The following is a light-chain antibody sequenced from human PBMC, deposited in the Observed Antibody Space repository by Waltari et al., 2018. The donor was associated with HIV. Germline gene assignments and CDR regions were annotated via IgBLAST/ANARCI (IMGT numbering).Light chain of an antibody. CDR1: NIRRRS. Sequence: SYALTQPPSVSVAPGQTASIACGGNNIRRRSVEWYLQKTGQAPVLVVYDDSDRPAWITERLTGSNSGNTATLTISRVEAGDEADYYCQVWDSTSDQQVFGGGTRLTVL. J-gene: IGLJ2*01. CDR2: DDS. V-gene: IGLV3-21*02. CDR3: QVWDSTSDQQV.